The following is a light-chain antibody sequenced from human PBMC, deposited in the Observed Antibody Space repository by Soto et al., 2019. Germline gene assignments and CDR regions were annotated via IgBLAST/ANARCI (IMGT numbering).Light chain of an antibody. CDR3: QQYNSYS. CDR1: QTISSW. CDR2: KAS. Sequence: IHMTHAPSTLSASLGDIVTITCRASQTISSWLAWYQQKPGKAPKLLIYKASTLKSGVPSRFSGSGSGTEFTLTISSLQPDDFATYYCQQYNSYSFGQGTRWIS. J-gene: IGKJ1*01. V-gene: IGKV1-5*03.